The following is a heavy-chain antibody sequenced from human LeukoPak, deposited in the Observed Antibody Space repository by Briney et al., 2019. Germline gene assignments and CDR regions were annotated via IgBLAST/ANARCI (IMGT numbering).Heavy chain of an antibody. CDR2: IYHSGST. CDR1: GYSISSGYY. CDR3: ATDIAAAGTYY. J-gene: IGHJ4*02. V-gene: IGHV4-38-2*02. Sequence: SETLSLTCTVSGYSISSGYYWGWIRQPPGKGLEWIGSIYHSGSTYYNPSLKSRVTISVDTSKNQFSLKLSSVTAADTAVYYCATDIAAAGTYYWGQGTLVTVSS. D-gene: IGHD6-13*01.